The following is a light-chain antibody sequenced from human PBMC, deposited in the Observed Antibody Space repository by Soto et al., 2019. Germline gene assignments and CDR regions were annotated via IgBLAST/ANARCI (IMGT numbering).Light chain of an antibody. V-gene: IGLV1-47*01. CDR2: RNN. J-gene: IGLJ2*01. CDR3: AAWDDSLNVV. Sequence: QSVLTQPPSASGTPGQRVTISCSGSSSNIGSNYVYWYQQLPGTAPKLLIYRNNQRPSGVPDRFSGSKSGTSASLAISGLRSEDVADYYCAAWDDSLNVVFGGGTKLTVL. CDR1: SSNIGSNY.